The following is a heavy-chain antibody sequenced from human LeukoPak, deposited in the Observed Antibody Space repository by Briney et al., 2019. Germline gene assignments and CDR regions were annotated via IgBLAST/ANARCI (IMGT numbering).Heavy chain of an antibody. J-gene: IGHJ4*02. D-gene: IGHD1-26*01. CDR1: GFTFSNYW. CDR3: VRLLNRDY. CDR2: INADGSVT. Sequence: PRGSLRLSCAASGFTFSNYWMHWVRQAPGKGLVWVSRINADGSVTDYVDSVKGRFTISRDNTKNTVYLQMNSLRAEDTAVYYCVRLLNRDYWGQGTRVTVSS. V-gene: IGHV3-74*01.